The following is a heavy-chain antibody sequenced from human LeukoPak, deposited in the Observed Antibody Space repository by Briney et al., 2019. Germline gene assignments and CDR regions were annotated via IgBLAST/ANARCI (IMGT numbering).Heavy chain of an antibody. CDR3: AKYRYCSGGSCYELDF. D-gene: IGHD2-15*01. CDR2: ISHDGSNK. V-gene: IGHV3-30*18. J-gene: IGHJ4*02. Sequence: PGGSLRLSCAASGFTFSTYDMHWVRRAPGKGLEWVAVISHDGSNKYHADSVKGRFTISRDNFKNTLYLQMNSLRAEDTAMYYCAKYRYCSGGSCYELDFWGQGTLVTVSS. CDR1: GFTFSTYD.